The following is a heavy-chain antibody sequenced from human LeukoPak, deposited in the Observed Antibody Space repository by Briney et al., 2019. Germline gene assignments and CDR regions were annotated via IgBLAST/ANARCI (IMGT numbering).Heavy chain of an antibody. CDR1: GYTFTSYF. CDR3: ARAHYYDSSDYGGIEH. CDR2: INPSGGST. D-gene: IGHD3-22*01. V-gene: IGHV1-46*01. Sequence: SVKVSCTASGYTFTSYFMHWVRQAPGQGLEWRGLINPSGGSTNYAQKFQGRVTMTRDTSTSTVYMELSSLRSEDTAVYYCARAHYYDSSDYGGIEHWGQGTLVTVSS. J-gene: IGHJ1*01.